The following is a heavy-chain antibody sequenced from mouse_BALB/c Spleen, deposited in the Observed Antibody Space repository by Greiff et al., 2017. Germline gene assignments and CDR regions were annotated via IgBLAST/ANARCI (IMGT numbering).Heavy chain of an antibody. CDR3: TRGDYGSSNY. Sequence: QVQLQQSGAELVKPGASVKLSCKASGYTFTSYYMYWVKQRPGQGLEWIGEINPSNGGTNFNEKLKSKATLTVDKSSSTAYMQLSSLTSEDSAVYYCTRGDYGSSNYWGQGTTLTVSS. D-gene: IGHD1-1*01. V-gene: IGHV1S81*02. CDR1: GYTFTSYY. CDR2: INPSNGGT. J-gene: IGHJ2*01.